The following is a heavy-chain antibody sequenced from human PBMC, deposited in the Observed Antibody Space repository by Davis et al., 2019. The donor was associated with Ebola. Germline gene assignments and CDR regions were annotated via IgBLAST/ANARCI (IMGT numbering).Heavy chain of an antibody. CDR2: ITSSGSK. Sequence: SETLSLTCTVSGGSINNVGYYWTWIRQRPGKGLEWMGYITSSGSKDYNPSLKSQITLLLDKAKNEFYLKLGSVTAADTAVYYCAREPQDYHTSGSYYNLEDGMDVWGKGTTVTVSS. CDR1: GGSINNVGYY. J-gene: IGHJ6*04. V-gene: IGHV4-31*01. D-gene: IGHD3-10*01. CDR3: AREPQDYHTSGSYYNLEDGMDV.